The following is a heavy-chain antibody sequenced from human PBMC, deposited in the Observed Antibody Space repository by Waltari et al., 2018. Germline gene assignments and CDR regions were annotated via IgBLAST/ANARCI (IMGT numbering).Heavy chain of an antibody. V-gene: IGHV3-30*01. CDR1: GFTFSSYA. Sequence: QVQLVESGGGVVQPGRSLRRSCAASGFTFSSYAMHWSRQAPGQGLEWVAVISDDGSNKYDADSVKGRFTISRDNSKNTLYLQMNSLRAEDTAVYYCARDLMIVVRGDYYYYGMDVWGQGTTVTVSS. J-gene: IGHJ6*02. CDR2: ISDDGSNK. CDR3: ARDLMIVVRGDYYYYGMDV. D-gene: IGHD3-22*01.